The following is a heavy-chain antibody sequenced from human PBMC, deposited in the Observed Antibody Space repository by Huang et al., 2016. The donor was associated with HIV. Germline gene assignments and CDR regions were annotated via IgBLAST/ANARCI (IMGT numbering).Heavy chain of an antibody. V-gene: IGHV1-2*06. Sequence: QVQLVQSGAEVKRPGASVKVSCKASGYRFTGHFIHWVRRAPGQGLGWMGLVDPSSGARNCASRVQGRVSMTRDKSIGTAYMELSGLRSDDTAVFFCAREAWASGVAHYFDYWGPGTLVTVSS. J-gene: IGHJ4*02. D-gene: IGHD3-10*01. CDR1: GYRFTGHF. CDR3: AREAWASGVAHYFDY. CDR2: VDPSSGAR.